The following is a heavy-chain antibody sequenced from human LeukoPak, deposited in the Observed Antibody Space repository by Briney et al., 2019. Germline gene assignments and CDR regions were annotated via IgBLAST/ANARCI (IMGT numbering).Heavy chain of an antibody. D-gene: IGHD2-21*01. CDR1: VRSISSYY. CDR3: ARLSICGSSLSYFAY. J-gene: IGHJ4*02. V-gene: IGHV4-59*01. CDR2: IYDSGST. Sequence: PSETLSLTCTVSVRSISSYYWSWIRQPPGKGLEWIGNIYDSGSTNYNPSLKSRLTISVDTSKNQCSLKLSSVTAADTAVYYCARLSICGSSLSYFAYWGQGTLVNVSS.